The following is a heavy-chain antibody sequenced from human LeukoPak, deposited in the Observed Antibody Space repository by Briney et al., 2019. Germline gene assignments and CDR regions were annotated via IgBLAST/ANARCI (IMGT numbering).Heavy chain of an antibody. J-gene: IGHJ3*02. CDR1: GGSFSGYY. V-gene: IGHV4-34*01. D-gene: IGHD3-22*01. CDR3: ARGRRITMIVVVTLDAFDI. CDR2: INHSGST. Sequence: SETLSLTCAVYGGSFSGYYWSWIRQPPGKGLEWIGEINHSGSTNYNPSLKSRVTISVDTSKNQFCLKLSSVTAADTAVYYCARGRRITMIVVVTLDAFDIWGRGTMVTVSS.